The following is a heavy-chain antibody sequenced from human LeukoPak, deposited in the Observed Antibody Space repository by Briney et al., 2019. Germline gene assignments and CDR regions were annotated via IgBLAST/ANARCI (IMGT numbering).Heavy chain of an antibody. CDR2: INPNSGGT. D-gene: IGHD6-19*01. CDR1: GYTFTGYY. Sequence: ASVKVSCKASGYTFTGYYMHWVRQAPGQGLEWMGWINPNSGGTNYAQKFQGRVTITADKSTSTAYMELSSLRSEDTAVYYCARGYFPVAFDYWGQGTLVTVSS. J-gene: IGHJ4*02. CDR3: ARGYFPVAFDY. V-gene: IGHV1-2*02.